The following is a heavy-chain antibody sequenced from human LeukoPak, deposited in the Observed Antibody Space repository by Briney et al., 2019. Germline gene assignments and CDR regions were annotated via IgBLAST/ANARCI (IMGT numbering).Heavy chain of an antibody. CDR2: ISSGGSTV. CDR3: ARAFYGDLDY. D-gene: IGHD4-17*01. J-gene: IGHJ4*02. CDR1: GFTFSSYE. V-gene: IGHV3-48*03. Sequence: TGGSLRLSCAASGFTFSSYEINWVRQAPGKELEWVSYISSGGSTVYYADSVKGRFTISRDNAKNSLYLQMSSLRAEDTAVYYCARAFYGDLDYWGQGTLVTVSS.